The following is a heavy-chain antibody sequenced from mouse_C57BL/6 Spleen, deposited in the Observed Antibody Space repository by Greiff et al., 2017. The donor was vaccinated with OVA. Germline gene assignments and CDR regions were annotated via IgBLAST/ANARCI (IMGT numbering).Heavy chain of an antibody. D-gene: IGHD4-1*01. CDR3: AKNQNWDDFDY. CDR2: ISSGSSTI. J-gene: IGHJ2*01. CDR1: GFTFSDYG. Sequence: VQLKESGGGLVKPGGSLKLSCAASGFTFSDYGMHWVRQAPEKGLEWVAYISSGSSTIYYADTVKGRFTISRDNAKNTLFLQMTSLRSEDTAMYYCAKNQNWDDFDYWGQGTTLTVSS. V-gene: IGHV5-17*01.